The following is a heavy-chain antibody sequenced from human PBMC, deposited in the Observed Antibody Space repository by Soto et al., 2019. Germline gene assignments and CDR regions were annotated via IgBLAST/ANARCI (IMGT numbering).Heavy chain of an antibody. CDR1: GFSFSDHH. CDR2: ARNKGNSYTI. J-gene: IGHJ4*02. V-gene: IGHV3-72*01. CDR3: VGESYYRLDY. D-gene: IGHD3-16*01. Sequence: GGSLRLSCTASGFSFSDHHMNWVRQAPGKGLEWVGRARNKGNSYTIEYAAALRARFTISRDDSKNSLYLQMSSLRTDDTAVYYCVGESYYRLDYWGQGALVTVSS.